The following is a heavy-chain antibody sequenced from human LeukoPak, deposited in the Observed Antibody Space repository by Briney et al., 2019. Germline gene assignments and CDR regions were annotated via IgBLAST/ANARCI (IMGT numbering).Heavy chain of an antibody. CDR2: INHSGST. CDR1: GGSFSDYY. D-gene: IGHD3-10*01. V-gene: IGHV4-34*01. CDR3: ARRKGMVRGSKAWFDP. Sequence: SETLSLTCAVYGGSFSDYYWSWIRQPPGKGLEWIGEINHSGSTNYNPSLKSRVTISVDTSKNQLSLKLNSVTAADTAVYYCARRKGMVRGSKAWFDPWGQGTLVTVSS. J-gene: IGHJ5*02.